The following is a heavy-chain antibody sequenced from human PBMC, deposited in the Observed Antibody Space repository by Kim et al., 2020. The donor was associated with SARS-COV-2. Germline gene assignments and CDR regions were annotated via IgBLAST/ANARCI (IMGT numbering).Heavy chain of an antibody. CDR3: ASLTAVTAFDGMDV. V-gene: IGHV1-69*13. CDR1: GGTFRSYA. D-gene: IGHD4-17*01. Sequence: SVKVSCKASGGTFRSYAISWVRQAPGQGLEWMGGIIPIVGTGKKAQKFQGRVTITADEATSTAYMELSSLSSEDTGVYYCASLTAVTAFDGMDVWGQGTTVTVSS. CDR2: IIPIVGTG. J-gene: IGHJ6*02.